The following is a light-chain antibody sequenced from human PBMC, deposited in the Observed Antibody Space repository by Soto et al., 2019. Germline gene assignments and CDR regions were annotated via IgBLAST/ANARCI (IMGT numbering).Light chain of an antibody. Sequence: PGERVTLSCRASQSVTTRLAWYQHKPGQAPTLLMSGASNRASGVPVRFSGSGSGTDFTLTITRLEPEDFALYYCQQYGGSPITFGLGTRMEIK. CDR1: QSVTTR. CDR2: GAS. CDR3: QQYGGSPIT. J-gene: IGKJ5*01. V-gene: IGKV3-20*01.